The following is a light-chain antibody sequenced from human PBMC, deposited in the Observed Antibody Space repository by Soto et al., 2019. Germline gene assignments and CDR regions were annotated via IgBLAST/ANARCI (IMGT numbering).Light chain of an antibody. Sequence: ESVLTQSPGTLSLSPGERATLSCRASQSVSSNLAWYQQKPGQAPRLLISGASSRATGTPGRFSGSGSGTDFTLTISRLEPEDSAVYYCQQYGSSPGTFGQGTKVDIK. V-gene: IGKV3-20*01. CDR2: GAS. CDR1: QSVSSN. J-gene: IGKJ1*01. CDR3: QQYGSSPGT.